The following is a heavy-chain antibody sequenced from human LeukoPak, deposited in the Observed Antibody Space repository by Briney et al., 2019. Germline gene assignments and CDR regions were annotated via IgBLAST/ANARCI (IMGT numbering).Heavy chain of an antibody. V-gene: IGHV3-33*01. CDR1: GFTLSNCG. J-gene: IGHJ4*02. D-gene: IGHD2-8*01. CDR3: ARAYGTNGYFQLPIDY. Sequence: GWSLRLSCAASGFTLSNCGMHWVRQAPGKGLEWVACIWYDGSNKYYADSVTGRFTISRDNSKNTLFLQMNSLRVEDTALYYCARAYGTNGYFQLPIDYWGQGILVTVSS. CDR2: IWYDGSNK.